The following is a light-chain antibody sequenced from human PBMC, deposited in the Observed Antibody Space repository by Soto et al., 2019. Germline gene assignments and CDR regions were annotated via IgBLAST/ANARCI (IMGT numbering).Light chain of an antibody. J-gene: IGKJ2*01. CDR1: QGISSY. CDR3: QQLNSYSRT. CDR2: AAS. Sequence: IQLTQSPSSLSASVGDRVTITCRASQGISSYLAWYQQKPGKAPKLLIYAASTLQSGVPSRFSGSGSGTDFTLIISSLQPEDFATYYCQQLNSYSRTFGQGTKLEIK. V-gene: IGKV1-9*01.